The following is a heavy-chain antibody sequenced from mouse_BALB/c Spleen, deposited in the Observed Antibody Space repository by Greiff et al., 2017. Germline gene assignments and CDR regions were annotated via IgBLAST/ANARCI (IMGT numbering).Heavy chain of an antibody. J-gene: IGHJ2*01. CDR3: ARWDDYGEGYYFDY. V-gene: IGHV14-3*02. CDR1: GFNIKDTY. CDR2: IDPANGNT. D-gene: IGHD2-4*01. Sequence: EVQLQQSGAELVKPGASVKLSCTASGFNIKDTYMHWVKQRPEQGLEWIGRIDPANGNTKYDPKFQGKATITADTSSNTAYLQLSSLTSEDTAVYYCARWDDYGEGYYFDYWGQGTTLTVSS.